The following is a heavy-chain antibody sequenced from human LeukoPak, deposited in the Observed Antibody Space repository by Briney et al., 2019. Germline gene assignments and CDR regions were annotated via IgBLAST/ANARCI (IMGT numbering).Heavy chain of an antibody. Sequence: GGSLRLSCAASGFTFDDYAMHWVRQAPGKGLEWVSLISWDGGSTYYADSVKGRFTISRDNAKNSLYLQMNSLRAEDTAVYYCAGSQYYYDATGNRGADPWGQGTLVTVSS. CDR3: AGSQYYYDATGNRGADP. V-gene: IGHV3-43D*03. D-gene: IGHD3-22*01. J-gene: IGHJ5*02. CDR2: ISWDGGST. CDR1: GFTFDDYA.